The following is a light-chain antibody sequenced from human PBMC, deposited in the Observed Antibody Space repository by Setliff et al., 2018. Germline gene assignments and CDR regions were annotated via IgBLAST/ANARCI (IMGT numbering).Light chain of an antibody. V-gene: IGLV3-21*03. Sequence: SYELTQPPSVSVAPGRTARIPCGGANIGAKSVHWYQHRAGQAPVLVVYDDTGRPSGIPERFSGSNSGNTATLTISRVEAGDEADYYCQVWNSETYPYVFGSGTKVTVL. CDR3: QVWNSETYPYV. CDR1: NIGAKS. CDR2: DDT. J-gene: IGLJ1*01.